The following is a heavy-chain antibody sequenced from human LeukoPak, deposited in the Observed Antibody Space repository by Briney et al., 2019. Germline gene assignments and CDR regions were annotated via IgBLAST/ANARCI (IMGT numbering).Heavy chain of an antibody. D-gene: IGHD3-10*01. J-gene: IGHJ4*02. Sequence: HGESLKISCKVSGYSFTTYWIGWVRQMPGKGLGWMGIIYPGDSDIRYSPSIQGQVTISADKSTSTAYLQWSSLKASDTAMYYCARHPRGVAHAGGDYWGQGTLITVSS. CDR1: GYSFTTYW. CDR3: ARHPRGVAHAGGDY. CDR2: IYPGDSDI. V-gene: IGHV5-51*01.